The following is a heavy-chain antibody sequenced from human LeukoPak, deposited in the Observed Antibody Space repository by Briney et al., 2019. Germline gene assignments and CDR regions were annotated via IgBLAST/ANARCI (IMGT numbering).Heavy chain of an antibody. CDR2: ISYDGSNK. D-gene: IGHD3-10*01. J-gene: IGHJ4*02. V-gene: IGHV3-30*18. CDR1: GFTFSSYG. CDR3: AKGYYYGSGSYYGPFDY. Sequence: GGSLRLSCAASGFTFSSYGMHWVRQAPGKGLEWVAVISYDGSNKYYADSVKGQFTISRDNSKNTLYLQMNSLRAEDTAVYYCAKGYYYGSGSYYGPFDYWGQGTVVTVSS.